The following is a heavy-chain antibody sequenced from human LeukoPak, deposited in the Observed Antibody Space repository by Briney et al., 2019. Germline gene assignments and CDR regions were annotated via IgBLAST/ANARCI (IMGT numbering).Heavy chain of an antibody. CDR3: AEDDSDYGIFDY. CDR1: GFTFSSYG. D-gene: IGHD4-17*01. Sequence: PGGSLRLSCAASGFTFSSYGMHWVRQAPGKGLEWVSGISWNSGSIGYADSVKGRFTISRDNAKNSLYLQMNSLRAEDTALYYCAEDDSDYGIFDYWGQGTLVTVSS. CDR2: ISWNSGSI. V-gene: IGHV3-9*01. J-gene: IGHJ4*02.